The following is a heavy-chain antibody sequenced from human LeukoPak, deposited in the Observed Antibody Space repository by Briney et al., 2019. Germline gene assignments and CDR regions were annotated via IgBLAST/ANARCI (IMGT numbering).Heavy chain of an antibody. CDR1: GFTFSSSA. CDR2: IGGSVGSM. CDR3: TRAPHGMDV. V-gene: IGHV3-23*01. Sequence: GGSLRLSCAASGFTFSSSAMSWVRQAPGKGLEWVSNIGGSVGSMFYADSVRGRFTISRDESKNTLYLQMNSLRRDDTAVYYCTRAPHGMDVWGQGTTVTVSS. J-gene: IGHJ6*02.